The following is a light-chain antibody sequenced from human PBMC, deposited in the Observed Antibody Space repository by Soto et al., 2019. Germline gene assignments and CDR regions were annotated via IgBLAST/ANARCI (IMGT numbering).Light chain of an antibody. J-gene: IGKJ4*01. CDR1: QNIHNH. Sequence: EILMTQSPATLSVSPGERVTLSCRASQNIHNHMSWYQQKPGQAPRLLIYGASTRATGIPARFSGSGSGTEFTLSISSLQSEDFALYYCQQYNNWPELTFGGGTKVDIK. CDR3: QQYNNWPELT. V-gene: IGKV3-15*01. CDR2: GAS.